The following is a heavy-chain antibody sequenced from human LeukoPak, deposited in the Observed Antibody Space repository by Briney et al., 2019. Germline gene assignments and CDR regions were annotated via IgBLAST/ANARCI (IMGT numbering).Heavy chain of an antibody. CDR1: GFTFSSYG. CDR2: ISYDGSNK. Sequence: PGRSLRLSCAASGFTFSSYGMHWVRQAPGKGLEWVAVISYDGSNKYYADSVKGRFTISRDNSKNTLYLQMNSLRAEDTAVYYCAKGLVPAAKMDYYYGMDVWGKGTTVTVSS. V-gene: IGHV3-30*18. CDR3: AKGLVPAAKMDYYYGMDV. J-gene: IGHJ6*04. D-gene: IGHD2-2*01.